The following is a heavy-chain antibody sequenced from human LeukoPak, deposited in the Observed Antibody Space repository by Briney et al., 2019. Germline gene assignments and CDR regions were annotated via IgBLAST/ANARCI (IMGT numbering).Heavy chain of an antibody. J-gene: IGHJ4*02. D-gene: IGHD3-10*01. CDR2: ISYDGSNK. V-gene: IGHV3-30*18. CDR3: AKDSYYGSGSYYLDY. Sequence: PGRSLRLSCAASGFTFSSYGMHWVRQAPGKGLEWVAVISYDGSNKYYADSVKGRFTISRDNSKNTLYLQVNSLRAEDTAVYYCAKDSYYGSGSYYLDYWGQGTLVTVSS. CDR1: GFTFSSYG.